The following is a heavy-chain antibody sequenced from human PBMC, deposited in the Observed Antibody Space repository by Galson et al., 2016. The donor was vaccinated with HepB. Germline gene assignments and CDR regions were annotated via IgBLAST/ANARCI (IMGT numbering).Heavy chain of an antibody. Sequence: SLRLSCAASGFIFSNYAMSWVRQAPGKGLEWISGITGTGGGTYYADSVKGRFTISRDTSKNTLFLQLSSLRVEDTAVYYCAKDHTGSTVGWSDGMDVWGQGTRVTVSS. V-gene: IGHV3-23*01. CDR1: GFIFSNYA. D-gene: IGHD1-7*01. CDR2: ITGTGGGT. J-gene: IGHJ6*02. CDR3: AKDHTGSTVGWSDGMDV.